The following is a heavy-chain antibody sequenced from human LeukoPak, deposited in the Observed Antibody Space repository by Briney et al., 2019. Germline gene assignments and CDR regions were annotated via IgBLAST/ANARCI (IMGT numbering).Heavy chain of an antibody. CDR3: ARDWEGYDILTGYYGSDY. Sequence: ASVKVSCKASGYTFTSYDINWVRQATGQGLEWMGWMNPNSGNTGYAQKFQGRVTITTDESTSTAYMELSSLRSEDTAVYYCARDWEGYDILTGYYGSDYWGQGTLVTVSS. J-gene: IGHJ4*02. CDR2: MNPNSGNT. CDR1: GYTFTSYD. V-gene: IGHV1-8*03. D-gene: IGHD3-9*01.